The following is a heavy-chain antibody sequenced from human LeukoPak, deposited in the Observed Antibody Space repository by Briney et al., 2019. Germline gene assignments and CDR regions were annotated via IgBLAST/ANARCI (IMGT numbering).Heavy chain of an antibody. V-gene: IGHV4-30-2*01. CDR3: ARARAGPFDI. J-gene: IGHJ3*02. Sequence: PSETLSLTCAVSGGSISSGGYSWSWIRQPPGKGLERIGYIYHSGSTYYNPSLKSRVTISVDRSKNQFSLKLSSVTAADTAVYYCARARAGPFDIWGQGTMVTVSS. CDR2: IYHSGST. CDR1: GGSISSGGYS. D-gene: IGHD3-10*01.